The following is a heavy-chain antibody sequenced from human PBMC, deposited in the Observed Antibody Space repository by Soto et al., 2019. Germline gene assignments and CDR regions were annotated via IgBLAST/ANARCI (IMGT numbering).Heavy chain of an antibody. V-gene: IGHV1-46*03. CDR2: INPSGGST. CDR1: GYTFTSYY. D-gene: IGHD6-13*01. CDR3: ARSLVEEIAAADFFDY. Sequence: ASVKVSCKASGYTFTSYYMHWARQAPGQGLEWMGIINPSGGSTSYAQKFQGRVTMTRDTSTSTVYMELSSLRSEDTAVYYCARSLVEEIAAADFFDYWGQGTLVTVSS. J-gene: IGHJ4*02.